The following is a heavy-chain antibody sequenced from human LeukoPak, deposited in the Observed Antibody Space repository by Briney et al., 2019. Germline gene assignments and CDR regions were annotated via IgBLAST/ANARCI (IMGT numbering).Heavy chain of an antibody. CDR3: AGGTATPDY. J-gene: IGHJ4*02. CDR1: GFTFTSYA. D-gene: IGHD6-25*01. CDR2: ISGSGGNT. V-gene: IGHV3-23*01. Sequence: PGGSLRLSCAASGFTFTSYAMSWVRQAPGTGLEWVSAISGSGGNTFYAGSVKGRFTISRDNSKSTLYLQMNSLRAEDTAVYYCAGGTATPDYWGQGTLVTVSS.